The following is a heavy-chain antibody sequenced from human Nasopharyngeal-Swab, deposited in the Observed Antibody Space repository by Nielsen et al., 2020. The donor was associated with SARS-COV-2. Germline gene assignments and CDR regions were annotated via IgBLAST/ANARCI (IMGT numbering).Heavy chain of an antibody. CDR3: AREANDYSNYRRGTEWFDP. D-gene: IGHD4-11*01. J-gene: IGHJ5*02. CDR2: FDPENGDT. CDR1: GYSPTELS. V-gene: IGHV1-24*01. Sequence: ASVKVSCKVSGYSPTELSIHWVRQAPGKGLEWMGGFDPENGDTIYAQRFQGRVSMAEDTSPDTVYVELHSLRAEDTAVYYCAREANDYSNYRRGTEWFDPWGQGTLVTVSS.